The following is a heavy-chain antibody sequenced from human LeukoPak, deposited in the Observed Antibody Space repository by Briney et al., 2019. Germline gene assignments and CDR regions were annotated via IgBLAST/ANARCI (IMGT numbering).Heavy chain of an antibody. Sequence: SDTLSLTCTVSGRSISSYYWSWIRQSPGKGLEWIGYIRNSGSTNYNPSLKSRVTISVDTSKNQFSLKLSSVTAADTAVYYCARWAAAGERRENWFDPWGQGTLVTVSS. CDR2: IRNSGST. V-gene: IGHV4-59*07. D-gene: IGHD6-13*01. CDR1: GRSISSYY. CDR3: ARWAAAGERRENWFDP. J-gene: IGHJ5*02.